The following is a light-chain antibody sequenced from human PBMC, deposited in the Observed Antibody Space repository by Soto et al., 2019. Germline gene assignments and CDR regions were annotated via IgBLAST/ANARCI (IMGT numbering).Light chain of an antibody. CDR3: GTWDSRLSAGSV. V-gene: IGLV1-51*01. Sequence: QSVLTQPPSVSAAPGQKVTISCSGSSSNIGNNYVSWYQQLPGTAPKLLIYDNNKRPSGIPDRFSGSKSGTSATLGITGLQTGDEADYYCGTWDSRLSAGSVLGTGTKVTVL. CDR2: DNN. J-gene: IGLJ1*01. CDR1: SSNIGNNY.